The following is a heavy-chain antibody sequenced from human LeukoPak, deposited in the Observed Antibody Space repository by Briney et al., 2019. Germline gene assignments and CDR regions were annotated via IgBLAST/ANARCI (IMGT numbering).Heavy chain of an antibody. CDR3: ARLGSSAAFDY. J-gene: IGHJ4*02. CDR1: GVSISSYY. CDR2: IYYSGST. D-gene: IGHD3-16*01. V-gene: IGHV4-59*01. Sequence: SETLSLTCTVSGVSISSYYWSWIRQPPGKGLEWIGYIYYSGSTNYNPSLKSRVTISVDTSKNQFSLKLSSVTAADTAVYYCARLGSSAAFDYWGQGTLVTVSS.